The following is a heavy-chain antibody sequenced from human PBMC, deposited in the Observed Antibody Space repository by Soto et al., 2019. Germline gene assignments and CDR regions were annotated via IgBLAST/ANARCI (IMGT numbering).Heavy chain of an antibody. CDR3: ARLATRGYYFDY. CDR2: IYYSGST. Sequence: QLQLQESGPGLVKPSETLSLTCTVSGGSISSSSYYWGWIRQPPGKGLEWIGSIYYSGSTYYNPSLKSRVTISVDPSKNQFSLKLSSVTAADTAVYYCARLATRGYYFDYWGQGTLVTVSS. J-gene: IGHJ4*02. V-gene: IGHV4-39*01. CDR1: GGSISSSSYY. D-gene: IGHD4-17*01.